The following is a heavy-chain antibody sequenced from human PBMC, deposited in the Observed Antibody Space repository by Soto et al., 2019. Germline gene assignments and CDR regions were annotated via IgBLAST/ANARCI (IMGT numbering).Heavy chain of an antibody. CDR2: IYHSGST. J-gene: IGHJ5*02. Sequence: SETLSLTCAVSGGSISSGCYSWSWIRQPPGKGLEWIGYIYHSGSTYYNPSLKSRVTISVDRSKNQFSLKLSSVTAADTAVYYCDRVNYYYGSASHKNRNWFDPLGQGTLVTLCS. CDR1: GGSISSGCYS. V-gene: IGHV4-30-2*01. D-gene: IGHD3-10*01. CDR3: DRVNYYYGSASHKNRNWFDP.